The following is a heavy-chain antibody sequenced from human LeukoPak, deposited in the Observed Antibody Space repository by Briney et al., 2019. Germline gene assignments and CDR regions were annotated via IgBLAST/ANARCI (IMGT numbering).Heavy chain of an antibody. Sequence: SETLSLTCTVSGYSISSGYYWGWIRQPPGKGLEWIGSIYHSGSTYYNPSLKSRVTISVDTSKNQFSLKLSSVTAADTAVYYCARDRSRASHWGQGTLVTVSS. CDR2: IYHSGST. V-gene: IGHV4-38-2*02. D-gene: IGHD3-16*02. CDR3: ARDRSRASH. J-gene: IGHJ4*02. CDR1: GYSISSGYY.